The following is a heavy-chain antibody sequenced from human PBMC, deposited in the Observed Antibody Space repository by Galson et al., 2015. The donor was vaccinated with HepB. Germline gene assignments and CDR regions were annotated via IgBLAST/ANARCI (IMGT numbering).Heavy chain of an antibody. D-gene: IGHD3-22*01. CDR3: ARENMGRDSSGYYRCGYFDL. Sequence: SLRLSCAASGFTFSSYAMHWVRQAPGKGLEWVAVISYDGSNKYYADSVKGRFTISRDNSKNTLYLQMYSLRAEDTAVYYCARENMGRDSSGYYRCGYFDLWGRGTLVTVSS. CDR2: ISYDGSNK. J-gene: IGHJ2*01. CDR1: GFTFSSYA. V-gene: IGHV3-30*04.